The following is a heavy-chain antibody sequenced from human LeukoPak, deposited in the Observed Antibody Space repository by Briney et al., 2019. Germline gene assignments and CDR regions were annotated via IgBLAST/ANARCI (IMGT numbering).Heavy chain of an antibody. V-gene: IGHV3-21*01. CDR1: GFTFSSHS. CDR2: ISSSSYYI. J-gene: IGHJ4*02. Sequence: GGSLRLSCAASGFTFSSHSMNWVRQAPGKGLEWVSSISSSSYYIYYADSVKGRFTISRDNAKNSLYLQMNSLRAEDTAVYYCARVGSTVAAGTPDYWGQGTLVTVSS. CDR3: ARVGSTVAAGTPDY. D-gene: IGHD6-13*01.